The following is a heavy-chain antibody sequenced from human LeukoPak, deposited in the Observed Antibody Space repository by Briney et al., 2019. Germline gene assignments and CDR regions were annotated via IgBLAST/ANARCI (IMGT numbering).Heavy chain of an antibody. J-gene: IGHJ3*02. D-gene: IGHD5-18*01. CDR2: IKQDGSEK. CDR1: GFTFSSYW. V-gene: IGHV3-7*01. Sequence: PGGSLRLSCAASGFTFSSYWMSWVRQAPGKGLEWAANIKQDGSEKYYVDSVKGRFTISRDNAKNSLYLQMNSLRAEDTAVYYCGRVLKDTAMVKNAFDIWGQGTMVTVSS. CDR3: GRVLKDTAMVKNAFDI.